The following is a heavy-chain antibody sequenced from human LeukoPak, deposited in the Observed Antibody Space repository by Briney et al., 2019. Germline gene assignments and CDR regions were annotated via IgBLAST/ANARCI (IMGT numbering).Heavy chain of an antibody. Sequence: GGSLRLSCAASGFIFSDYSMSWVRQAPGKGLEWVSYIRSSSNYIDYADSVKGRFTISRDNAKSSLHLQMNSLRVEDTAVYYCAREMSGEPNWFDPWGQGTLVTVSS. CDR1: GFIFSDYS. D-gene: IGHD3-10*02. CDR3: AREMSGEPNWFDP. V-gene: IGHV3-21*01. CDR2: IRSSSNYI. J-gene: IGHJ5*02.